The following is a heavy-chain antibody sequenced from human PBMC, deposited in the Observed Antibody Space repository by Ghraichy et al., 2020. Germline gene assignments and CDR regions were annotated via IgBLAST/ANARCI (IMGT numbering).Heavy chain of an antibody. CDR2: IYYSGST. D-gene: IGHD2-8*01. J-gene: IGHJ5*02. CDR3: ARHIASLVYATRINWFDP. Sequence: ETLSLTCTVSGGSISSSSYYWGWIRQPPEKGLEWIGSIYYSGSTYYNPSLKSRVTISVDTSKNQFSLKLSSVTAADTAVYYCARHIASLVYATRINWFDPWGQGTLVTVSS. CDR1: GGSISSSSYY. V-gene: IGHV4-39*01.